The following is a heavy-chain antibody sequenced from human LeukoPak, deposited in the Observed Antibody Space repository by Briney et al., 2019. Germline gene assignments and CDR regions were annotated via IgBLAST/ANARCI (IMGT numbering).Heavy chain of an antibody. D-gene: IGHD5-18*01. Sequence: ASVKVSCKASGYTFTGYYMHWVRQAPGQGLEWMGWTNPNSGGTNYAQKFQGRVTMTRDTSISTAYMELSRLRSDDTAVYYCARVIQLWANFDYWGQGTLVTVSS. V-gene: IGHV1-2*02. CDR2: TNPNSGGT. CDR3: ARVIQLWANFDY. CDR1: GYTFTGYY. J-gene: IGHJ4*02.